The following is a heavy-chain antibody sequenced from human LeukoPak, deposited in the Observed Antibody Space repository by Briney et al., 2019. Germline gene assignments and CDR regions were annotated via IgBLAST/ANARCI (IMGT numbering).Heavy chain of an antibody. V-gene: IGHV4-30-4*01. D-gene: IGHD3-10*01. CDR3: ARCGSGSTWFDP. CDR2: INYSGST. CDR1: GGSISSDNYQ. J-gene: IGHJ5*02. Sequence: SQTLSLTCTVYGGSISSDNYQWSWIRQPPGKGLEWIGYINYSGSTYYNPSLKSRVTISVDTSKNHFSLKLSSVTAADTAVYYCARCGSGSTWFDPWGQGTLVTVSS.